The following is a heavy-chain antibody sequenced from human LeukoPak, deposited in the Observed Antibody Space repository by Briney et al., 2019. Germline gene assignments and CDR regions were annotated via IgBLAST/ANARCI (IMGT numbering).Heavy chain of an antibody. Sequence: ASVKVSCKASGYTFTVYYMHWVRQAPGQGLEWMGRINPNSGGTNYAQKFQGRVTMTSDTSISTAYMELSRLRSDATAVYYCAGDGRRYFDWLLYSDFDYWGQGTLVTVSS. D-gene: IGHD3-9*01. J-gene: IGHJ4*02. CDR2: INPNSGGT. V-gene: IGHV1-2*06. CDR1: GYTFTVYY. CDR3: AGDGRRYFDWLLYSDFDY.